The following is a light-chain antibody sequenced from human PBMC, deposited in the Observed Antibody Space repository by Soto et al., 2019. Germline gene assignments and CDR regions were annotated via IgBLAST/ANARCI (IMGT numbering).Light chain of an antibody. CDR3: QQYNGWPIT. CDR2: GAS. Sequence: EVVMTQSPATLSVSPGESATLSCRASQSISSSKLAWYQQNPGQAPRLLIYGASTRATGFPARFSGSGSGTEFTLTISSLQSEDFAVYYCQQYNGWPITFGQGTRLEIK. J-gene: IGKJ5*01. CDR1: QSISSS. V-gene: IGKV3-15*01.